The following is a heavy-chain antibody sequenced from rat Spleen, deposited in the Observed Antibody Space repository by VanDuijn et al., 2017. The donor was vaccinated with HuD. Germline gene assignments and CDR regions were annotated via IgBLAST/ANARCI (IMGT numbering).Heavy chain of an antibody. J-gene: IGHJ2*01. CDR3: ARETNYIYPY. CDR1: GYSITSSYR. CDR2: IDSVGST. V-gene: IGHV3-3*01. Sequence: EVQLQESGPGLVKPSQSLSLTCSVTGYSITSSYRWNWIRKFPGNKLEWMGYIDSVGSTNYNPSLRSRIPIARDTSKNQFFLQVNSVIIEDTATYYCARETNYIYPYGGQGVMVTVSS. D-gene: IGHD1-2*01.